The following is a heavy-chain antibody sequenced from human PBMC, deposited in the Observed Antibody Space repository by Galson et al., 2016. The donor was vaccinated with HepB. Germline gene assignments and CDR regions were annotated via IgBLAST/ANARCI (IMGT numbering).Heavy chain of an antibody. CDR1: GDTFSSYT. Sequence: SVKVSCKASGDTFSSYTIGWVRQAPGQGLEWMGGIIPFVGTANYAQKFQGRVTITADESTSTAYMELGSLRSEDTAVYYCARSLGYCSGDSCSDYYYGLDVWGQGTTVTVSS. J-gene: IGHJ6*02. CDR2: IIPFVGTA. V-gene: IGHV1-69*13. CDR3: ARSLGYCSGDSCSDYYYGLDV. D-gene: IGHD2-15*01.